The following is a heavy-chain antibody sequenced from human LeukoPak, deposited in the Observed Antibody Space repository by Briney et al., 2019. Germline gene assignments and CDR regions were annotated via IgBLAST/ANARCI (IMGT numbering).Heavy chain of an antibody. D-gene: IGHD3-10*01. CDR3: ARVKYYYGSGSFFDL. J-gene: IGHJ2*01. V-gene: IGHV4-4*07. CDR1: GGSISSYY. Sequence: PSETLSLTCTVSGGSISSYYWSWIRQPAGKGLEWIGRIYTSGSTNYNPSLKSRVTMSVDTSKNQFSLKLSSVTAADTAVYYCARVKYYYGSGSFFDLWGRGTLVTVSS. CDR2: IYTSGST.